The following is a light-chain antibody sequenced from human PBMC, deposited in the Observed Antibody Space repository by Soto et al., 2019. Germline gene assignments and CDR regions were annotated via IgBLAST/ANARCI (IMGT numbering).Light chain of an antibody. CDR1: SSDVGGYNY. V-gene: IGLV2-11*01. Sequence: QSALIQPRSVSGSPGQSVTISCTGTSSDVGGYNYVSWYQQYPGKAPKLIIYDVSKRPSGVPDRFSGSKSGNTASLTISGLQAEDEADYYCCSYAGTYTIWVFGGGTKVTVL. J-gene: IGLJ3*02. CDR3: CSYAGTYTIWV. CDR2: DVS.